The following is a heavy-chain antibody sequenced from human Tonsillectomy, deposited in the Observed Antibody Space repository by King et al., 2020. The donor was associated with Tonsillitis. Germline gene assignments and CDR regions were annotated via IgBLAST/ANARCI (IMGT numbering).Heavy chain of an antibody. CDR2: TPYAGSER. J-gene: IGHJ6*02. V-gene: IGHV3-30*18. CDR1: GFTFSRFD. CDR3: YCAKFSLPSTFGLVAAATPYYYSGVDV. Sequence: VQLVESGGGVVQPGRSLRLSCAPSGFTFSRFDVHWLRQAPGKGLEWAIFTPYAGSERDYADSVKGRFTFSRDNSKNTLFVQMNSLGGDDTAVAVLYCAKFSLPSTFGLVAAATPYYYSGVDVWGQGTTVTVSS. D-gene: IGHD2-2*01.